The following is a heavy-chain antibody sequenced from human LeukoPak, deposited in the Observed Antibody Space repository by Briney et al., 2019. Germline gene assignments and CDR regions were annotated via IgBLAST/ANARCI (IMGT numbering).Heavy chain of an antibody. D-gene: IGHD2-2*02. J-gene: IGHJ4*02. CDR2: IKVDGSET. Sequence: PGGSLRLSCVASGFIFSDYWMSWVRQAPGKGLEWVANIKVDGSETSYADSVKGRFTISRDNAKNSLYLQMNSLRAEDTAVYYCARAHIPNFWGQGTLVTVSS. CDR3: ARAHIPNF. CDR1: GFIFSDYW. V-gene: IGHV3-7*01.